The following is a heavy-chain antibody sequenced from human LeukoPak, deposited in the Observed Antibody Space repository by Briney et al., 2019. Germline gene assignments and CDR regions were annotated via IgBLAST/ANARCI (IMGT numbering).Heavy chain of an antibody. Sequence: PGRSLRLSCAASGFTFDDYAMHWVRQAPGKGLEWVSSISWNRGTIVYADSVKGRFTISRDNAKNSLYLQMSSLRPDDTALYYCAKDRRRMAVAGYCFDYWGQGALVTVSS. CDR1: GFTFDDYA. J-gene: IGHJ4*02. V-gene: IGHV3-9*01. D-gene: IGHD6-19*01. CDR3: AKDRRRMAVAGYCFDY. CDR2: ISWNRGTI.